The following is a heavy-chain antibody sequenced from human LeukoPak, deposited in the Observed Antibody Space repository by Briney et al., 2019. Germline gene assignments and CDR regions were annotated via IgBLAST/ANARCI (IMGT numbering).Heavy chain of an antibody. CDR3: AKEVGVAAWEDY. J-gene: IGHJ4*02. D-gene: IGHD6-13*01. Sequence: QSGGSLRLYCAVSGFTFNSYAMSWVRQAPGKGLEWVSTISGSGGSTYYADSVKGRFTISRDNSKNTLYLQMNSLRAEDTAVYYCAKEVGVAAWEDYWGQGTLVTVSS. V-gene: IGHV3-23*01. CDR2: ISGSGGST. CDR1: GFTFNSYA.